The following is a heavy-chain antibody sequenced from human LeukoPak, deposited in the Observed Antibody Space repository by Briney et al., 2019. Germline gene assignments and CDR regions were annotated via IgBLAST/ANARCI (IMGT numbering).Heavy chain of an antibody. Sequence: PGGSLRLSCAASGFTFSSYSMNWVRQAPGKGLEWVSYISSSGSTIYYADSVKGRFTISRDNAKNSLYLQMNSLRAEDTAVYYCATFPLYYYDSSGTEFDYWGQGTLVTVSS. CDR2: ISSSGSTI. CDR3: ATFPLYYYDSSGTEFDY. V-gene: IGHV3-48*01. J-gene: IGHJ4*02. D-gene: IGHD3-22*01. CDR1: GFTFSSYS.